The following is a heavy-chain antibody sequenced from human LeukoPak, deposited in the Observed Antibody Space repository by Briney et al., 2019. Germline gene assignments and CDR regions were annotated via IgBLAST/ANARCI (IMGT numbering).Heavy chain of an antibody. CDR2: ISWSSGII. V-gene: IGHV3-9*01. Sequence: GRSLRLSCAASGFIFDDHGMHWVRQAPGKGLEWVSGISWSSGIIGYADSVKGRFTISRDNAKNSLDLQMESLRAEDTAVYYCAKDTGSPADAITMEDNAFDIWGQGTMVTVSS. CDR3: AKDTGSPADAITMEDNAFDI. J-gene: IGHJ3*02. CDR1: GFIFDDHG. D-gene: IGHD3-3*01.